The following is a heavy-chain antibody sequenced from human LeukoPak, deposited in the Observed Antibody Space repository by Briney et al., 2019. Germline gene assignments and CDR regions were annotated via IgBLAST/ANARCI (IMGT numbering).Heavy chain of an antibody. V-gene: IGHV4-34*01. D-gene: IGHD3-22*01. CDR2: LNHSGST. J-gene: IGHJ4*02. Sequence: SETLSLTCAVYGGSFSGYYWSWIRQPPGKGLEWIGELNHSGSTNYNPSLKSRVTISVDTSKNQFSLKLSSVTAADTAVYYCARDRHYYDSSGTFVYWGQGTLVTVS. CDR3: ARDRHYYDSSGTFVY. CDR1: GGSFSGYY.